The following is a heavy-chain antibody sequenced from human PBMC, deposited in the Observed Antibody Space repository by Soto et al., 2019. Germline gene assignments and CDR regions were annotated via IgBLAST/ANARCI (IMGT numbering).Heavy chain of an antibody. D-gene: IGHD3-22*01. CDR3: AKESVDYYDSSGYYYRRGMDV. CDR1: GFSFSISP. Sequence: PGGSLSLSCAASGFSFSISPMHWVRQAPGKGPEWVALISYDGTNKFYADSVKGRFTISRDNSKNTLYLQMNSLRAEDTAVYYCAKESVDYYDSSGYYYRRGMDVWGQGTTVTVSS. J-gene: IGHJ6*02. CDR2: ISYDGTNK. V-gene: IGHV3-30-3*01.